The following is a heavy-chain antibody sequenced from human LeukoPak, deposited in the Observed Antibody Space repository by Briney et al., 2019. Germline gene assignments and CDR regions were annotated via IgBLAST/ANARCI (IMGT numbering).Heavy chain of an antibody. Sequence: GASVKVSCKASGYTFTSYGISWVRQAPGQGLEWMGWISTYNGYANYAQKLQGRVTMTTETSTSTAYMELRSLRSDDTAVYYCARNSSDWYGYMDVWGKGTTVTVPS. CDR1: GYTFTSYG. D-gene: IGHD6-19*01. CDR3: ARNSSDWYGYMDV. V-gene: IGHV1-18*01. CDR2: ISTYNGYA. J-gene: IGHJ6*04.